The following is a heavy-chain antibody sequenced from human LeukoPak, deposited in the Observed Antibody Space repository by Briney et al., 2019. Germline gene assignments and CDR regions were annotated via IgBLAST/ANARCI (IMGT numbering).Heavy chain of an antibody. J-gene: IGHJ4*02. CDR2: ITGSVSST. CDR3: AKGGFGRPFDY. CDR1: RFTFSSYG. D-gene: IGHD3-10*01. V-gene: IGHV3-23*01. Sequence: GGSLRLSCEASRFTFSSYGLSWVRQAPGKGLEWVSGITGSVSSTYYADSVKGRFTISRDNSKNTLYLQMDSLRAEDTAVYYCAKGGFGRPFDYWGQGTLVTVSS.